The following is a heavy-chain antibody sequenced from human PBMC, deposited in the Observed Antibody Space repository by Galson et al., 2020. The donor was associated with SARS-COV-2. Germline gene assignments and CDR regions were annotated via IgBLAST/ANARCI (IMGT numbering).Heavy chain of an antibody. J-gene: IGHJ2*01. CDR2: IHSGGST. Sequence: GGSLRLSCAASGFIVSSKYMSWVRQVPGQGLEWVSLIHSGGSTFYADSVEGRFTISRDNSINTLHLQMNSLRVEDTAVYYCARVWIGDQGVGATYWYFDIWGRGTLVTVSS. D-gene: IGHD1-26*01. CDR1: GFIVSSKY. V-gene: IGHV3-53*01. CDR3: ARVWIGDQGVGATYWYFDI.